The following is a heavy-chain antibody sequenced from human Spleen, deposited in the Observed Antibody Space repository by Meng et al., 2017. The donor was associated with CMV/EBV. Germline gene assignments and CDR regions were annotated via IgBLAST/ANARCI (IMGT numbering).Heavy chain of an antibody. D-gene: IGHD3-3*01. V-gene: IGHV3-7*01. CDR2: IKHDASEK. J-gene: IGHJ6*02. CDR3: ARVSYFWSGYGYYYGMDV. CDR1: GFTFSSYW. Sequence: GGSLRLSCAASGFTFSSYWMSWVRQAPGKGLEWVANIKHDASEKYYVDSVKGRFTISRDNAKNSLYLQMNSLRAEDTAVYYCARVSYFWSGYGYYYGMDVWGQGTTVTVSS.